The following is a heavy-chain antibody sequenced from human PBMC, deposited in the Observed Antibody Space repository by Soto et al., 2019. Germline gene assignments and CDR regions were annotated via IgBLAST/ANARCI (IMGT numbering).Heavy chain of an antibody. CDR3: ARGLYGSGSYYDY. Sequence: SETLSLTCTVSGGSISSYYWSWIRQPPGKGLEWIGYIYYSGCTNYNPSLKSRVTISVDTSKNQFSLKLSSVTAADTAVYYCARGLYGSGSYYDYWGQGTLVTVSS. J-gene: IGHJ4*02. V-gene: IGHV4-59*08. CDR2: IYYSGCT. CDR1: GGSISSYY. D-gene: IGHD3-10*01.